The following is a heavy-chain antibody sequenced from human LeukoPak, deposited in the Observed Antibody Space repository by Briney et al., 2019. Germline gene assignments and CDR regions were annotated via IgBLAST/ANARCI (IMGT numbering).Heavy chain of an antibody. CDR2: IKQDGSEK. Sequence: PGGYLRLSCAASVFTFSSYRVSWVRKAPWKGLEWVVNIKQDGSEKYYVDSVKGRFTLSRDNAKNSLFLQMNSLRAEDTAVYYCARDLSPRGYSYGFGYWGQGTLVTVSS. CDR1: VFTFSSYR. V-gene: IGHV3-7*03. CDR3: ARDLSPRGYSYGFGY. J-gene: IGHJ4*02. D-gene: IGHD5-18*01.